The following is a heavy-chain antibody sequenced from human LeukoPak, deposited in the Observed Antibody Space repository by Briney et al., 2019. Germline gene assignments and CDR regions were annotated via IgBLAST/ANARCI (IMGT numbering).Heavy chain of an antibody. CDR1: GFTSSSYW. CDR2: INDDGTYT. Sequence: GGSLRLSCAVSGFTSSSYWMHWVRQAPGKGLVWVSRINDDGTYTVYADSVKGRFTISRDNAKNTLYLQMNSLRPEDTAVYYCGREIEAPGKTLDYWGQGTLVTVSS. V-gene: IGHV3-74*01. CDR3: GREIEAPGKTLDY. J-gene: IGHJ4*02.